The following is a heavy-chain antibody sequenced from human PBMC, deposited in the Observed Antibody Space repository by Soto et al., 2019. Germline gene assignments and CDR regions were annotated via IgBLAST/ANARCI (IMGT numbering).Heavy chain of an antibody. CDR2: INWDSGDI. CDR1: GISFDDYA. D-gene: IGHD2-8*01. CDR3: AKDTAPGFYDANGHLDY. V-gene: IGHV3-9*01. Sequence: PGGSLRLSCVVSGISFDDYAMHWVRQVPGKGLEWVSGINWDSGDIGYADCVKGRFTISRDNAKNSLYLQMNSLKTEDTALYYCAKDTAPGFYDANGHLDYWGQGTPVTVSS. J-gene: IGHJ4*02.